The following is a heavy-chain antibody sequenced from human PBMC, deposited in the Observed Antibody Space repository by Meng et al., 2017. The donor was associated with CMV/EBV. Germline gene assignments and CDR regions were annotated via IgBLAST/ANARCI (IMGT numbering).Heavy chain of an antibody. CDR2: IYYSGST. D-gene: IGHD1-14*01. Sequence: VPLQESGPGLVKPSQTLSLTCTVSGGSISSGDYHWSWIRQPPGKGLEWIGYIYYSGSTYYNPSLKSRVTISVDTSKNQFSLKLSSVTAADTAVYYCARVMGPNRTPYYFDYWGQGTLVTVSS. CDR1: GGSISSGDYH. CDR3: ARVMGPNRTPYYFDY. V-gene: IGHV4-30-4*08. J-gene: IGHJ4*02.